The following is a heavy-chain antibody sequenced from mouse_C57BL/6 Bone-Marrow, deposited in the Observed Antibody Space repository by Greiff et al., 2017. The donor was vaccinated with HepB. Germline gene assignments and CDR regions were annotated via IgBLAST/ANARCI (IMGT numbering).Heavy chain of an antibody. V-gene: IGHV5-12*01. CDR2: ISNGGGST. CDR1: GFTFSDYY. D-gene: IGHD2-3*01. Sequence: EVKLVESGGGLVQPGGSLKLSCAASGFTFSDYYMYWVRQTPEKRLEWVAYISNGGGSTYYPDTVKGRFTISRDNAKNTLYLQMGRLKSEDTAMYYCTRDGGPYYFDYWGQGTTLTVSS. CDR3: TRDGGPYYFDY. J-gene: IGHJ2*01.